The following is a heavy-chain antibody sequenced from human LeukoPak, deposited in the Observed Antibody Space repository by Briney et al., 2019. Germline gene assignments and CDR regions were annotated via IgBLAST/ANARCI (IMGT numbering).Heavy chain of an antibody. CDR3: ARERGWPLHYFDY. CDR2: ISYDGSNK. CDR1: GFTFSSYG. Sequence: HPGGSLRLSCAASGFTFSSYGMHWVRQAPGKGLEWVAVISYDGSNKYYADSVKGRFTISRDNSKNTLYLQMNSLRAEDTAVYYCARERGWPLHYFDYWGQGTLVTVSS. J-gene: IGHJ4*02. V-gene: IGHV3-30*03. D-gene: IGHD5-24*01.